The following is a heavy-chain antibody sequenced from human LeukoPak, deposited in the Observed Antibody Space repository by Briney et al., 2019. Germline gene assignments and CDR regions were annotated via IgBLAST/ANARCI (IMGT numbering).Heavy chain of an antibody. Sequence: GGSLRLSCAASGFTFSSYGMHWVRQAPGKGLEWVAITSYDGSNKYYAESVKGRFTISRDNSKNTLYLQMNSLRAEDTAVYYCAKDRGLAVAENYFDYWGQGTLVTVSS. D-gene: IGHD6-19*01. CDR2: TSYDGSNK. J-gene: IGHJ4*02. CDR3: AKDRGLAVAENYFDY. CDR1: GFTFSSYG. V-gene: IGHV3-30*18.